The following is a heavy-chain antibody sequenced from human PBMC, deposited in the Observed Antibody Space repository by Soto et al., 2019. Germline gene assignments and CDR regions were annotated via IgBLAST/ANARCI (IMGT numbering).Heavy chain of an antibody. Sequence: QVQLVESGGGVVQPGRSLRLSCAASGFTLSSHGMHWVRQAPGKGLEWVAVLSHDGSNKIYAVSVEGRFTISRDDSKNTLYLQMNSLRAEDTAMYYCAKENTFADYWGQGTLVTVSP. CDR3: AKENTFADY. D-gene: IGHD2-2*02. V-gene: IGHV3-30*18. CDR1: GFTLSSHG. J-gene: IGHJ4*02. CDR2: LSHDGSNK.